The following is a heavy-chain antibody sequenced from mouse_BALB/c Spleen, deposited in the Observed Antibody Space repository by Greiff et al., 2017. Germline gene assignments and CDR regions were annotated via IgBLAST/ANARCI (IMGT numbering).Heavy chain of an antibody. Sequence: VQLQQSGAELVRPGVSVKISCKGSGYTFTDYAMHWVKQSHAKSLEWIGVISTYYGDASYNQKFKGKTTMTVDKSSSTAYMELARLTSEDSAIYDRARSPDRATRYFDYWGQGTTLTVSS. CDR1: GYTFTDYA. J-gene: IGHJ2*01. D-gene: IGHD3-1*01. V-gene: IGHV1S137*01. CDR2: ISTYYGDA. CDR3: ARSPDRATRYFDY.